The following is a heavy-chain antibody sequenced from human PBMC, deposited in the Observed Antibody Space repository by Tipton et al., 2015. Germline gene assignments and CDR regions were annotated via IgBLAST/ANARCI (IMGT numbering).Heavy chain of an antibody. CDR2: IWYDGTNK. CDR1: GFTFNKLG. Sequence: SLRLSCAASGFTFNKLGMHWVRQAPGKGLEWVAVIWYDGTNKYYADSVKGRFTISRDNSKNTLYLQMNSLRAEDTAVYYCARDQSLSNYHFDFWGQGTQVTVSS. D-gene: IGHD5-24*01. CDR3: ARDQSLSNYHFDF. J-gene: IGHJ4*02. V-gene: IGHV3-33*01.